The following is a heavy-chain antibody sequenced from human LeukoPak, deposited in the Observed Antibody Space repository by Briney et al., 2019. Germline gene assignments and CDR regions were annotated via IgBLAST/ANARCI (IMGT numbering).Heavy chain of an antibody. CDR3: ARAHTSMVRGVPDY. CDR1: GFTFSSYA. J-gene: IGHJ4*02. D-gene: IGHD3-10*01. V-gene: IGHV3-30-3*01. Sequence: GGSLRLSCAASGFTFSSYAMHWVRQAPGKGLEWVAVTSYDGSNKYYADSVKGRFTISRDNSKNTLYLQMNSLRAEDTAVYYCARAHTSMVRGVPDYWGQGTLVTVSS. CDR2: TSYDGSNK.